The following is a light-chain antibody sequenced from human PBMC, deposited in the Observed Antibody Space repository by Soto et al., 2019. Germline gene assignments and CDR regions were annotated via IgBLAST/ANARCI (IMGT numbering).Light chain of an antibody. J-gene: IGKJ5*01. CDR1: QNINAW. Sequence: IRMSQSPSSLSVYMGDRVTITCRTSQNINAWLAWYQQRPGQAPKLLIYDASTVQSGVPSRFSGSGSGTEFTLTISSLQPDDSATYYCQHYSTPIPFGQRTRLAI. V-gene: IGKV1-5*01. CDR3: QHYSTPIP. CDR2: DAS.